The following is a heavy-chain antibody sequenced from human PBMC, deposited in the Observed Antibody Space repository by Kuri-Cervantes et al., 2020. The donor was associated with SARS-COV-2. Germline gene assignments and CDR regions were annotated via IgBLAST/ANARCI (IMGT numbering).Heavy chain of an antibody. CDR1: GFTFSSYA. V-gene: IGHV3-23*01. CDR3: ARDQSITMIVVVNRDAFDI. D-gene: IGHD3-22*01. CDR2: ISGSGGRT. J-gene: IGHJ3*02. Sequence: GGSLRLSFAASGFTFSSYAMSWVRQAPGKGLEWVSDISGSGGRTYYADSVKGRFTISRDNSKNTLYLQMNSLRAEDTAIYYCARDQSITMIVVVNRDAFDIWGQGTMVTVSS.